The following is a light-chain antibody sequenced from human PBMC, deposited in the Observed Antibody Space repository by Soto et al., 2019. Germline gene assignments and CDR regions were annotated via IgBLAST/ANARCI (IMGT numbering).Light chain of an antibody. J-gene: IGKJ4*01. CDR1: QSVSSK. Sequence: EIVLTRSPATLSVSPGDRATLSCRASQSVSSKLAWYQQKPGQAPRVLIYGASTRATGIPARFSGSGSGTEFTLTISSLQSEDFAVYYCQQYNNWPLALTFGGGTKVEIK. CDR3: QQYNNWPLALT. V-gene: IGKV3-15*01. CDR2: GAS.